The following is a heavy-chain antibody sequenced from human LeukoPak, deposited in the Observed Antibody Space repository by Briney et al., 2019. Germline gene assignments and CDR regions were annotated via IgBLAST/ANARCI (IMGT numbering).Heavy chain of an antibody. CDR1: GFTFSNYM. Sequence: PGGSLRLSCAASGFTFSNYMMHWVRHAPGKGLVWVSRIKSDGITITYADSVKGRFTISRDNSKNTLYLQMNSLRAEHTAVYYCARATAIDYFDYWGQGTLVTVSS. D-gene: IGHD2-21*02. CDR3: ARATAIDYFDY. CDR2: IKSDGITI. V-gene: IGHV3-74*01. J-gene: IGHJ4*02.